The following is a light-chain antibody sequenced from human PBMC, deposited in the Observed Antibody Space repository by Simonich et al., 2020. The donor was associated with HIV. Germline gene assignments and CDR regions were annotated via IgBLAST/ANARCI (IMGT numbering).Light chain of an antibody. CDR2: KDT. CDR1: ALPNQD. CDR3: QSADSSGTHRV. Sequence: SYELTQPPSVSVSPGQTARISCSGDALPNQDAYWYQQKPGQAPVVVMDKDTERTSGVPERFYGSSAGTTVTLTISGVQAEDEADYYCQSADSSGTHRVFGGGTKLTVL. J-gene: IGLJ2*01. V-gene: IGLV3-25*03.